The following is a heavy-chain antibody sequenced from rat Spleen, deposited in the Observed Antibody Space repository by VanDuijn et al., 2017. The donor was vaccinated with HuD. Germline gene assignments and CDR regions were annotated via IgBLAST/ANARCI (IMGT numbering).Heavy chain of an antibody. D-gene: IGHD1-9*01. CDR3: ARRHYGYTDYFDD. CDR2: ISYGDSSGHSST. Sequence: EVQLVESDGGLVQPGRSLKLSCTASGFTLSDHFMAWVRQAPTKGLEWVATISYGDSSGHSSTYYRDSVKGRFTISRDNAKSSLYLQMDSLRSEDTATYHCARRHYGYTDYFDDWGQGVMVTVSS. CDR1: GFTLSDHF. V-gene: IGHV5-29*01. J-gene: IGHJ2*01.